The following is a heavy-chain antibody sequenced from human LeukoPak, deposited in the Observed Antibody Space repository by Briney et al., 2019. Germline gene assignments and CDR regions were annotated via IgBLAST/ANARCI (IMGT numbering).Heavy chain of an antibody. CDR1: GGSLRGYY. Sequence: PSETLSLTCGVYGGSLRGYYWSWIRQPPGKGLEWIGEMNHSGDPNYNPSLKSRVTISVDTSKNQFSLRLTSVTAADTAVYYCARGDYSVYTFDYWGQGTLVTVSS. D-gene: IGHD4-17*01. J-gene: IGHJ4*02. CDR3: ARGDYSVYTFDY. CDR2: MNHSGDP. V-gene: IGHV4-34*01.